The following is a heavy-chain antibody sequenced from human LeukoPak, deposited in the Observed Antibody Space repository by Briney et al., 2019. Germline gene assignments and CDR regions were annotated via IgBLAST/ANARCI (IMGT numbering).Heavy chain of an antibody. Sequence: ASVKVSCKASGYTFTTTYGISWVRQAPGQGLEWMGWISAYNGDTNYAQKVQGRVTMTTDTSTSTAYMELRSLRIDDTAVYYCARPTYDEGFDYWGQGTLVTVSS. CDR2: ISAYNGDT. CDR3: ARPTYDEGFDY. V-gene: IGHV1-18*01. D-gene: IGHD3-3*01. CDR1: GYTFTTTYG. J-gene: IGHJ4*02.